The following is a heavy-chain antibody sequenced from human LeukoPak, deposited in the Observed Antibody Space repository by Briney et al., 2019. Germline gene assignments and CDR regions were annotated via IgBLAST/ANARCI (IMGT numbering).Heavy chain of an antibody. Sequence: VASVKVSCKASGYTFTSYGISWVRQAPGQGLEWMGWISAYNGNTNYAQKLQGRVTMTTDTSTSTAYMELRSLRSDDTAVYYCAKTRGRRLPAVAENWFDPWGQGTLVTVSS. J-gene: IGHJ5*02. V-gene: IGHV1-18*01. CDR2: ISAYNGNT. CDR3: AKTRGRRLPAVAENWFDP. CDR1: GYTFTSYG. D-gene: IGHD6-19*01.